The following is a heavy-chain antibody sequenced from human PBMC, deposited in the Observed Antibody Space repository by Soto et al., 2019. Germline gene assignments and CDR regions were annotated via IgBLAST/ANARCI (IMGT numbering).Heavy chain of an antibody. V-gene: IGHV2-70*01. CDR1: GFSLSTSGMC. CDR3: TRSIIGTTPGFDP. D-gene: IGHD1-7*01. Sequence: GPTLLNRTQTLTLTCTFSGFSLSTSGMCVILIRQPPGNALEWLALIDWDDDKYYSTSLRTSITISKDTSKNKVVLTRTNMNRVETGTYHCTRSIIGTTPGFDPWGRGTLVT. CDR2: IDWDDDK. J-gene: IGHJ5*02.